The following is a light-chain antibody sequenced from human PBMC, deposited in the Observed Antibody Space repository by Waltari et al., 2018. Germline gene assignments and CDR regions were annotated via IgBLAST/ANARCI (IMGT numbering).Light chain of an antibody. J-gene: IGLJ2*01. Sequence: QSALTQPASVSGSPGQSITIPCTGTSSAVGGYNSVSWYQQHPGTAPKLMIYEVSNRPSGVSNRFSGSKSGNTASLTISGLQAEDEADYYCSSYTSSSTVVFGGGTKLTVL. V-gene: IGLV2-14*01. CDR1: SSAVGGYNS. CDR2: EVS. CDR3: SSYTSSSTVV.